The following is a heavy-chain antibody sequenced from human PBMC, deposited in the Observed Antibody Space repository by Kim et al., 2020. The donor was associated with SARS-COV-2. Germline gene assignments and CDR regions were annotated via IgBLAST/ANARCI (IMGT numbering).Heavy chain of an antibody. CDR3: ARRLSNTSGWGSHYCDL. CDR2: INHSGRT. CDR1: GGSFSGYY. V-gene: IGHV4-34*01. Sequence: SETLSLTCAVYGGSFSGYYWSWIRQPPGKGLEWIGEINHSGRTNYNPSLKNRVTISVDTSKNQFSLKLTSVTAADTAVYYCARRLSNTSGWGSHYCDLWGQGPLVTVSS. D-gene: IGHD3-10*01. J-gene: IGHJ4*02.